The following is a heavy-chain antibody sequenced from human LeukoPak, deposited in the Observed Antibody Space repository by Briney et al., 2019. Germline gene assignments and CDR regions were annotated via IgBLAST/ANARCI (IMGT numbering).Heavy chain of an antibody. V-gene: IGHV1-2*02. Sequence: ASVKVSCKASGYTFTGYHMHWVRQAPGQGLEWMGWINPNSGGTNYAQKFQGRVTMTRDTSISTAYMELSRLRSDDTAVYYCARGYYDILTTIFPFGYWGQGTLVTVSS. CDR3: ARGYYDILTTIFPFGY. CDR1: GYTFTGYH. J-gene: IGHJ4*02. CDR2: INPNSGGT. D-gene: IGHD3-9*01.